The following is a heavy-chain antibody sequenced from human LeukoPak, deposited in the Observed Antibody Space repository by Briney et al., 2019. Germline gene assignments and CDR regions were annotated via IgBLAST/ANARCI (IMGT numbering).Heavy chain of an antibody. V-gene: IGHV3-33*01. D-gene: IGHD1-26*01. CDR1: GFTFSTYG. CDR3: ARDGSGSYCDY. Sequence: GGSLSLSCAASGFTFSTYGMHWVRQAPGKGLEWVALIWYDGSNEYYAYSVKGRFTISRDNSKNTLYLQMNSLRAEDTAVYYCARDGSGSYCDYWGQGTLVTVSS. CDR2: IWYDGSNE. J-gene: IGHJ4*02.